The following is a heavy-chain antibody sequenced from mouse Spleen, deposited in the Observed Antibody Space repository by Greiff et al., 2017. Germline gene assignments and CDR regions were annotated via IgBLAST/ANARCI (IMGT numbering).Heavy chain of an antibody. J-gene: IGHJ3*01. CDR2: IWGGGST. V-gene: IGHV2-6*01. Sequence: QVQLKESGPGLVAPSQSLSITCTVSGFSLTSYGVDWVRQSPGKGLEWLGVIWGGGSTNYNSALKSRLSISKDNSKSQVFLKMNSLQTDDTAMYCCASDGGRYDEPFAYWGQGTLVTVSA. D-gene: IGHD2-14*01. CDR3: ASDGGRYDEPFAY. CDR1: GFSLTSYG.